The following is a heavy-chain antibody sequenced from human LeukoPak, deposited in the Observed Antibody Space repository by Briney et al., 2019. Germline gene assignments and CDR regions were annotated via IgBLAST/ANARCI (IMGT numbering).Heavy chain of an antibody. CDR2: IYTSGST. V-gene: IGHV4-4*07. CDR3: ARESKSYDGSGFYHDY. J-gene: IGHJ4*02. Sequence: SETLSLTCSVSGGSIRNYFWSWIRQPAGKGLEWIGRIYTSGSTDYNPSLRSRVTMSVDTSRNQFSLKLTSMTAADTAVYYCARESKSYDGSGFYHDYWGQGTPVAVSS. D-gene: IGHD3-22*01. CDR1: GGSIRNYF.